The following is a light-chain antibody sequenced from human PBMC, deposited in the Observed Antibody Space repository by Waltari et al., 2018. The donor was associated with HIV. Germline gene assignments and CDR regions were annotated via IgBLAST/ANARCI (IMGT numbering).Light chain of an antibody. J-gene: IGLJ2*01. Sequence: SYELTQPPSMSVSPGQTASITCSGDKLGDKDVCWYQQRPGQSPVMFMYQDSERPSGVPERFSGSISGNTASLTISGTQPLDEADYYCQVWDNNNAVFGGGTKLTVL. CDR3: QVWDNNNAV. CDR1: KLGDKD. V-gene: IGLV3-1*01. CDR2: QDS.